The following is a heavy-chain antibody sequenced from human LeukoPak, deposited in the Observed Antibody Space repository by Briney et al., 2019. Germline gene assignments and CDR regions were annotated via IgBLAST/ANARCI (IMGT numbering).Heavy chain of an antibody. V-gene: IGHV3-48*01. CDR2: TSSGSSTI. D-gene: IGHD4-17*01. J-gene: IGHJ4*02. CDR1: GFAFSTYS. CDR3: ARLYGDYAY. Sequence: GGSLRLSCAASGFAFSTYSMNWVRQAPGKGLEWVSYTSSGSSTIYYADSVKGRFTISRDNAKNSLYLQMNSLRAEDTAVYYCARLYGDYAYWGQGTLVTVSS.